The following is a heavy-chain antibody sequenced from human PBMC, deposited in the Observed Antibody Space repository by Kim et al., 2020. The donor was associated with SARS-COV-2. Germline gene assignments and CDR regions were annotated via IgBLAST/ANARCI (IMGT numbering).Heavy chain of an antibody. V-gene: IGHV6-1*01. D-gene: IGHD6-19*01. Sequence: SQTLSLTCAISGDSVSSNSAAWNWIRQSPSRGLEWLGRTYYRSKWYNDYAVSVKSRITINPDTSKNQFSLQLNSVTPEDTAVYYCARVGNGGWFWPPGTNYYGMDVWGQGTTVTVSS. J-gene: IGHJ6*02. CDR3: ARVGNGGWFWPPGTNYYGMDV. CDR2: TYYRSKWYN. CDR1: GDSVSSNSAA.